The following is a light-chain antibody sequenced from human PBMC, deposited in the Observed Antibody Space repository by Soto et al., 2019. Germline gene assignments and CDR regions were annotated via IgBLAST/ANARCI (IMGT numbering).Light chain of an antibody. V-gene: IGLV1-40*01. CDR2: GNS. CDR3: QSYDSSLSGARV. J-gene: IGLJ2*01. CDR1: SSNIGAGYD. Sequence: QSVLTQPPSVSGAPGQRVTISCTGSSSNIGAGYDVHGYQQLPGTAPKLLIYGNSNRPSGVPDRFSGSKSGTSASLAITGIQAEDEADYCCQSYDSSLSGARVFGGGTKVTVL.